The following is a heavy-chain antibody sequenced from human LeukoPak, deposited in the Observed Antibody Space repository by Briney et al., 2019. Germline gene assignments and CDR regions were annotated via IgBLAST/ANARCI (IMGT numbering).Heavy chain of an antibody. Sequence: ASVKVSCKASGYTFTSYGISWVRQAPGQGLEWMGWISAYNGNTNYAQKLQGRVTMTTDTSTSTAYMELRSLRSDDTAVYYCARIGHPNPTYYDFWSGYLSNNNWFDPWGQGTLVTVSS. D-gene: IGHD3-3*01. CDR1: GYTFTSYG. CDR3: ARIGHPNPTYYDFWSGYLSNNNWFDP. J-gene: IGHJ5*02. CDR2: ISAYNGNT. V-gene: IGHV1-18*01.